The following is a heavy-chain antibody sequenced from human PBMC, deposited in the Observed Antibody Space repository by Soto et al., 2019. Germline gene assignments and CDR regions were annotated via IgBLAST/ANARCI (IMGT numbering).Heavy chain of an antibody. CDR2: IKSKTDGGTT. J-gene: IGHJ4*02. Sequence: PGGSLRLSCAASGITFSNAWRSWVRQAPGKGLEWVGRIKSKTDGGTTDYAAPVKGRFTISRDDSKNTLYLQMNSLKTEDTAVYYCTTVVSRVDPGYWGQGTLVTVSS. CDR1: GITFSNAW. V-gene: IGHV3-15*01. D-gene: IGHD2-2*01. CDR3: TTVVSRVDPGY.